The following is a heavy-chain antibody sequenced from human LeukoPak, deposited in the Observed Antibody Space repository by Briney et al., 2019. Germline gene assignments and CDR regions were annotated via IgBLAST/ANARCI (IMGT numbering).Heavy chain of an antibody. J-gene: IGHJ4*02. CDR1: GYTFTGYY. D-gene: IGHD3-10*01. Sequence: ASVKASCKASGYTFTGYYMHWVRQAPGQGLEWMGWINPNSGGTNYAQKFQGRVTMTRDTSISTAYMELSRLRSDDTAVYYCARGLCDYGSGSCHRAEADFDYWGQGTLVTVSS. CDR2: INPNSGGT. CDR3: ARGLCDYGSGSCHRAEADFDY. V-gene: IGHV1-2*02.